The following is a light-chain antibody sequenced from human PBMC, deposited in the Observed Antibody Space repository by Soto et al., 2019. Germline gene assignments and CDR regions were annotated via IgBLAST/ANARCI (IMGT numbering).Light chain of an antibody. CDR1: QNISSW. V-gene: IGKV1-5*01. Sequence: DIYSTQSPSALSAYAVDRVTITYRASQNISSWLAWYQQKPGKAPKLLIYDASSLESGGPLRFSGSGSGTEFTLTISSLQPDDLATYYCQQYNSYSLTFGGGTKVDIK. CDR2: DAS. J-gene: IGKJ4*01. CDR3: QQYNSYSLT.